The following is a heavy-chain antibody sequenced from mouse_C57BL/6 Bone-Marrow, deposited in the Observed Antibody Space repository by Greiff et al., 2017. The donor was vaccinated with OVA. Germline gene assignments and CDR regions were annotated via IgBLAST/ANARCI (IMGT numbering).Heavy chain of an antibody. D-gene: IGHD2-10*02. V-gene: IGHV3-6*01. J-gene: IGHJ4*01. CDR3: ARSYGNYNAMDY. Sequence: EVHLVESGPGLVKPSQSLSLTCSVTGYSITSGYSWNWIRQFPGNKLEWMGYISYDGSNNYNPSLKNRISITRDTSKNQLFLKLNPVTTEDTATYYCARSYGNYNAMDYWGQGTSVTVSS. CDR2: ISYDGSN. CDR1: GYSITSGYS.